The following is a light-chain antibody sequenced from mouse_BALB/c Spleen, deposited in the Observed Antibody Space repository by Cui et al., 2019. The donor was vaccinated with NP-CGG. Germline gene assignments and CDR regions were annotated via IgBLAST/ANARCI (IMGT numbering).Light chain of an antibody. V-gene: IGLV1*01. CDR2: GTN. J-gene: IGLJ1*01. CDR1: TGAVTTSNY. CDR3: ALWYSNHWV. Sequence: QAVVTQESAITTSPGETVTLTCRASTGAVTTSNYANWVQEKPDHVFTGLIGGTNNRAPGVPARFSGSLIGDKAALTITGAQTEDEAIYFCALWYSNHWVFGGGTKLTVL.